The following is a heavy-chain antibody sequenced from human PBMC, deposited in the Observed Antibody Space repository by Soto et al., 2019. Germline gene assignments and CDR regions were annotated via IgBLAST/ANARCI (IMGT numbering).Heavy chain of an antibody. Sequence: EVQLVESGGGLVQPGRSLRLSCAASGFTFDDYAMHWVRQVPGKGLEWVSGINWNSGSIGYADSVKGRIAISRNKAKNSLHLQMNSLRAEDTAFYYCVKDESINWYSGHFRHWGQGTLVTVSS. J-gene: IGHJ1*01. CDR2: INWNSGSI. CDR1: GFTFDDYA. CDR3: VKDESINWYSGHFRH. V-gene: IGHV3-9*01. D-gene: IGHD6-13*01.